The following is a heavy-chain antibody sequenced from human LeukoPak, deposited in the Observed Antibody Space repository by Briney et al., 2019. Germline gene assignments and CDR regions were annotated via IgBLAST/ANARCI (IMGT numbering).Heavy chain of an antibody. V-gene: IGHV3-23*01. CDR2: IMRNGDST. J-gene: IGHJ4*02. Sequence: TGGSLRLACAASGFFFRNYAVSWVRQAPGGGLEWVSSIMRNGDSTYHSDSVKGRFTLSRDNSKNTLYVEMNSLRAEDTAMYYCAKWGDYDILTGYYVSDFWGQGTLVTVSS. CDR3: AKWGDYDILTGYYVSDF. CDR1: GFFFRNYA. D-gene: IGHD3-9*01.